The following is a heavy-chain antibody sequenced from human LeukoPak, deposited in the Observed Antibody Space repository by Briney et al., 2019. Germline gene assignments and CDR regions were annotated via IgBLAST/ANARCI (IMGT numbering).Heavy chain of an antibody. CDR2: MNPNSGNT. CDR3: ARDLPCSSTSCRRDWGFDP. V-gene: IGHV1-8*03. CDR1: GYTFTSYD. D-gene: IGHD2-2*01. Sequence: GASVKVSCKASGYTFTSYDISWVRQATGQGLEWMGWMNPNSGNTGYAQKFQGRVTITRNTSISTAYMELSSLRSEDTAVYYCARDLPCSSTSCRRDWGFDPWGQGTLVTVSS. J-gene: IGHJ5*02.